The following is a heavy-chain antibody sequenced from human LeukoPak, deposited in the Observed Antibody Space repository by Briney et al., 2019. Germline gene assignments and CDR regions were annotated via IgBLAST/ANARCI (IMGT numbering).Heavy chain of an antibody. Sequence: SVTVSCKASGGTFSSYAISWVRQAPGQGLEWMGGIIPIFGTANHAQKFQGRVTITADESTSTAYMELSSLRSEDTAVYYCASSSGEGAFDPWGQGTLVTVSS. CDR3: ASSSGEGAFDP. CDR1: GGTFSSYA. CDR2: IIPIFGTA. D-gene: IGHD3-10*01. J-gene: IGHJ5*02. V-gene: IGHV1-69*13.